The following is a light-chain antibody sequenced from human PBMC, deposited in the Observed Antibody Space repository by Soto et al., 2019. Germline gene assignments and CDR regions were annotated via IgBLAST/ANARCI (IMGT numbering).Light chain of an antibody. CDR3: QQYRSLVT. CDR1: QTISTL. CDR2: DAS. Sequence: IQMTKSPSTLSASVGDRVTITCQASQTISTLLAWYQHRPGKAPNLLIYDASSLGSGVPSRFSGSGSGTEFTLTIICLQPDESASCYCQQYRSLVTFGHGTPLEI. V-gene: IGKV1-5*01. J-gene: IGKJ2*01.